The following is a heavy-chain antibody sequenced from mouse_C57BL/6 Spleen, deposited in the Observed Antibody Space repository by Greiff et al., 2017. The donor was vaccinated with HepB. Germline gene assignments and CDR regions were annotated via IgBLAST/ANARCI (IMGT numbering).Heavy chain of an antibody. V-gene: IGHV3-6*01. CDR3: ARDLWYYGAMDY. D-gene: IGHD1-1*01. CDR2: ISYDGSN. Sequence: EVKVEESGPGLVKPSQSLSLTCSVTGYSITSGYYWNWIRQFPGNKLEWRGYISYDGSNNYNPSLKNRISITRDTSKNQFFLKLNSVTTEDKATYYGARDLWYYGAMDYWGQGTSVTVSS. J-gene: IGHJ4*01. CDR1: GYSITSGYY.